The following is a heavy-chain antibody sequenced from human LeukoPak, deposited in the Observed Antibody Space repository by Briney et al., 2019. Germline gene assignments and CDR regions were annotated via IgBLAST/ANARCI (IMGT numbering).Heavy chain of an antibody. CDR1: GYTFTDYY. CDR2: INPNRGVT. J-gene: IGHJ4*02. D-gene: IGHD7-27*01. Sequence: ASVKVSCKASGYTFTDYYMHWVRQAPGQGREWMGWINPNRGVTNSAQKFQGRVTMTRDTSISTAYMELSSLTSDDTAVYFCARNKPGMPFDYWGQGTLVTVSS. V-gene: IGHV1-2*02. CDR3: ARNKPGMPFDY.